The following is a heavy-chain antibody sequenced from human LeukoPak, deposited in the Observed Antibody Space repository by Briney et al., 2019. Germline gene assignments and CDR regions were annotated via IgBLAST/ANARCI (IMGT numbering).Heavy chain of an antibody. CDR3: ARWGTYYYDSSGYGRAFDI. CDR1: GYSFTSYW. D-gene: IGHD3-22*01. Sequence: GESLKISCKGPGYSFTSYWIGWVRPMPGKGLEWMGIIYPGDSDTRYSPSFQGQVTISADKSISTAYLQWSSLKASDTAMYYCARWGTYYYDSSGYGRAFDIWGQGTMVTVSS. CDR2: IYPGDSDT. V-gene: IGHV5-51*01. J-gene: IGHJ3*02.